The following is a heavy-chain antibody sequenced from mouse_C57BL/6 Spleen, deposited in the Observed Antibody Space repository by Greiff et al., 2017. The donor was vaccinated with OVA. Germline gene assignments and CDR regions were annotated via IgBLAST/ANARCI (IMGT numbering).Heavy chain of an antibody. D-gene: IGHD4-1*01. V-gene: IGHV5-16*01. J-gene: IGHJ2*01. Sequence: EVNLVESEGGLVQPGSSMKLSCTASGFTFSDYYMAWVRQVPEKGLEWVANINYDGSSTYYLASLKSRFFISRDNAKNILYLQMSSLKSEDTATYYCARDRNWDGYFDYWGQGTTLTVSS. CDR1: GFTFSDYY. CDR3: ARDRNWDGYFDY. CDR2: INYDGSST.